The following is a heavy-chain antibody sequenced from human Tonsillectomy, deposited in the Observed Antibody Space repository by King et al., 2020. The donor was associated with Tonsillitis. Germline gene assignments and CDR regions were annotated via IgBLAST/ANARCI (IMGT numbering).Heavy chain of an antibody. V-gene: IGHV3-33*05. CDR3: AGGRLYSRGWGIDS. J-gene: IGHJ4*02. D-gene: IGHD6-19*01. CDR2: ISYDGSNK. CDR1: GFTFSRYG. Sequence: VQLVESEGGVVQPGRSLRLSCAASGFTFSRYGVHWVRQAPGKGLDWVAVISYDGSNKNYADSVKGRFTISRDNSNNTLYLQMNSLRAEDTAVDYCAGGRLYSRGWGIDSWGQGTLVTVS.